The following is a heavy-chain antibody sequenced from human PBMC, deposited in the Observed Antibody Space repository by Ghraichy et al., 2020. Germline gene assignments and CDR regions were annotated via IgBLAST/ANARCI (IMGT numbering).Heavy chain of an antibody. J-gene: IGHJ6*02. CDR1: GFTFSSYG. Sequence: GGSLRLSCAASGFTFSSYGMHWVRQAPGKGLEWVAFIRYDGSNKYYADSVKGRFTISRDNSKNTLYLQMNSLRAEDTAVYYCAKDPCSGGSCYSYYYYGMDVWGQGTTVTVSS. V-gene: IGHV3-30*02. CDR3: AKDPCSGGSCYSYYYYGMDV. CDR2: IRYDGSNK. D-gene: IGHD2-15*01.